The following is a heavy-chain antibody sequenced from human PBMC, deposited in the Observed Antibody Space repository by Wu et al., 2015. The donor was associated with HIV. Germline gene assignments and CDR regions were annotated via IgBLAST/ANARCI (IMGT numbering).Heavy chain of an antibody. Sequence: QVQLVQSGAEVKKPGASVKVSRKASGYNFNNYYIHWVRQAPGQGLQWMAWINPSGGSTIYSESFEGRISITRDTSLNIVYMELDTLTSGDTAIYYCARDATPITTEFDYWGQGTLITVSS. J-gene: IGHJ4*02. V-gene: IGHV1-2*02. CDR3: ARDATPITTEFDY. CDR2: INPSGGST. D-gene: IGHD4-11*01. CDR1: GYNFNNYY.